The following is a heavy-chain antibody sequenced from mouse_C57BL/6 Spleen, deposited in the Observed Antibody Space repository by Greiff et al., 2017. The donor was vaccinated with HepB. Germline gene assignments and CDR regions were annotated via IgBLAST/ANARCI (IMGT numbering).Heavy chain of an antibody. Sequence: VQLQQSGAELVRPGASVTLSCKASGYTFTDYEMHWVKQTPVHGLEWIGAIDPETGGTAYNQKFKGKAILTADKSSSTAYMELRSLTSEDSAVYYCTREVWFAYWGQGTLVTVSA. V-gene: IGHV1-15*01. CDR2: IDPETGGT. J-gene: IGHJ3*01. CDR3: TREVWFAY. CDR1: GYTFTDYE.